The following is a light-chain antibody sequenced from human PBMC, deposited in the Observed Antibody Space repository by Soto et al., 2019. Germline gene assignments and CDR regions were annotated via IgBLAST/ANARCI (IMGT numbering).Light chain of an antibody. CDR1: QSVSSNY. Sequence: EIVLTQFPGTLSLSPGERVTLSCRASQSVSSNYLAWYQQKHGQAPRLLMYAASSRATGIPDRFSGSGSGTDFTLTISRLEPEDFAVYFCQQYSTSRYTFGQGTKLEIK. CDR3: QQYSTSRYT. J-gene: IGKJ2*01. CDR2: AAS. V-gene: IGKV3-20*01.